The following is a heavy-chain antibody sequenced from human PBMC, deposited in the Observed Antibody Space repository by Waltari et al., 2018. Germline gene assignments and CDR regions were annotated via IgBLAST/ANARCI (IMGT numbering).Heavy chain of an antibody. D-gene: IGHD1-1*01. CDR2: IIPLFATT. V-gene: IGHV1-69*01. J-gene: IGHJ6*03. CDR3: AADEIQLDRQNSYYHMDV. Sequence: QVQLLQSGAEVKRPGSSVTVSCKASGGIFIIQPLSWVRRAPGQGLEWMGGIIPLFATTNYAPRFQGRLTITADESSSTAYMELSNLRSEDTAVYYCAADEIQLDRQNSYYHMDVWGEGTTVIVSS. CDR1: GGIFIIQP.